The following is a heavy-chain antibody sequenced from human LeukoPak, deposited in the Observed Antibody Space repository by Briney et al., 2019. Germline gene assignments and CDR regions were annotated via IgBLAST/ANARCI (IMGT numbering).Heavy chain of an antibody. CDR2: IIPIFGTA. CDR1: GGTFSSYA. V-gene: IGHV1-69*13. Sequence: ASVKVSCKASGGTFSSYAISWVRQAPGQGLEWMGGIIPIFGTANYAQKFQGRVTITGDESTSTAYMELSSLRSEDTAVYYCARDMALRYFDYYYGMDVWGQGTTVTVSS. D-gene: IGHD3-9*01. CDR3: ARDMALRYFDYYYGMDV. J-gene: IGHJ6*02.